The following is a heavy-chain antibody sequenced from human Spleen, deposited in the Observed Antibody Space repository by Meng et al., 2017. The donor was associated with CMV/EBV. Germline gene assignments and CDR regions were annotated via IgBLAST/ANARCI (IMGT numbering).Heavy chain of an antibody. J-gene: IGHJ6*02. CDR2: INTYNGNT. CDR3: ARGGRRYGWGSYFDD. CDR1: GYIFTSSG. V-gene: IGHV1-18*01. D-gene: IGHD3-10*01. Sequence: ASVKVSCKASGYIFTSSGISWVRQAPGQGLEWMGWINTYNGNTKYAQNLQGRVTMTTDTSTTTAYMELRSLRSDDTAVYYCARGGRRYGWGSYFDDWGQGTTVTVSS.